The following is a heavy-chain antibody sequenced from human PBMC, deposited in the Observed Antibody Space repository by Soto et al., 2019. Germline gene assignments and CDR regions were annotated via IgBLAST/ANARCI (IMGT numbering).Heavy chain of an antibody. CDR3: ARAPRAGVAARYFDY. J-gene: IGHJ4*02. V-gene: IGHV3-64*01. D-gene: IGHD6-6*01. CDR2: ISSNGGST. CDR1: GFTFSSYA. Sequence: GGSLRLSCAASGFTFSSYAMHWVRQAPGKGLEYVSAISSNGGSTYYANSVKGRFTISRDNSKNTLYLQMGSLRAEDMAVYYCARAPRAGVAARYFDYWGQGTLVTVSS.